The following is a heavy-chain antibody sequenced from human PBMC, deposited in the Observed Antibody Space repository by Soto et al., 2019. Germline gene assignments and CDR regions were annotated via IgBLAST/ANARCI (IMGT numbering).Heavy chain of an antibody. CDR2: ISAYNGDT. V-gene: IGHV1-18*01. CDR3: ARVECVAVCCYQGDY. Sequence: QVQLVQSGAEVQKPGASVKVSCTASGYSFNSHDISWVRQAPGQGLEWMGWISAYNGDTKYAQKFQGRVTMTTDTSTGKAHMELVTVSSDATAVYYCARVECVAVCCYQGDYWGQGTLVAVSS. D-gene: IGHD2-15*01. J-gene: IGHJ4*02. CDR1: GYSFNSHD.